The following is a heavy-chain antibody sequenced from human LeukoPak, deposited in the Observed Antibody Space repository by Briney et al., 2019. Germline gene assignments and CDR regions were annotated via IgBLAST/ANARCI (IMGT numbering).Heavy chain of an antibody. J-gene: IGHJ4*02. Sequence: GGSLRLSCAAPGFTFSSYWMSWVRQAPGKGLEWVANIKHDEIEKYHVDSVKGRFTISRDNAKNSLYLQMNSLRAEDTAVYYCARDTGALVTHFDYWGQGTLVTVSS. CDR1: GFTFSSYW. V-gene: IGHV3-7*03. CDR2: IKHDEIEK. CDR3: ARDTGALVTHFDY. D-gene: IGHD5-18*01.